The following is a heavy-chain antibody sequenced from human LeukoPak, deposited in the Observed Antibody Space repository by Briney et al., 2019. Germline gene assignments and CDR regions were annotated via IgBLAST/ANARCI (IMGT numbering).Heavy chain of an antibody. J-gene: IGHJ4*02. CDR2: MNPNSGNT. Sequence: GASVKVSCKASGYTFTSYDINWVRQATGQGLEWMGWMNPNSGNTGYAQKFQGRVTMTRNTSISTAYIELSSLRSEDTAVYYCARGDHDYGDLLDYWGQGTLVTVSS. V-gene: IGHV1-8*01. CDR1: GYTFTSYD. D-gene: IGHD4-17*01. CDR3: ARGDHDYGDLLDY.